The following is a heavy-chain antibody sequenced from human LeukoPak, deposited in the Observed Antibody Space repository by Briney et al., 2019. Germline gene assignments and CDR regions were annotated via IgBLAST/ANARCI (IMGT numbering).Heavy chain of an antibody. Sequence: GGSLRLSCAASGFTFSSYSMNWVRQAPGKGLEWVSSISSSSSYIYYADSVKGRFTISRDNAKNSLYLQMNSLRAEDTAVYYCARANYDFWSGYYPNYFDYWGQGTLVTVSS. CDR3: ARANYDFWSGYYPNYFDY. D-gene: IGHD3-3*01. CDR2: ISSSSSYI. CDR1: GFTFSSYS. J-gene: IGHJ4*02. V-gene: IGHV3-21*01.